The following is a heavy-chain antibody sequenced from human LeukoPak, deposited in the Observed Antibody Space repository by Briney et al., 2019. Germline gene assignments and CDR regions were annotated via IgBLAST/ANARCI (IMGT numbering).Heavy chain of an antibody. Sequence: GGSLRLSCAASGFTFSSYAMTWVRQAPGKGLEWVSTISISGRDTYYADSVKGRFTISRDNSQNTLFLQMNSLRAEDTAVYYCAKEIAAAGTRSVEVTWGQGTLVTVSS. D-gene: IGHD6-13*01. V-gene: IGHV3-23*01. CDR2: ISISGRDT. CDR3: AKEIAAAGTRSVEVT. CDR1: GFTFSSYA. J-gene: IGHJ5*02.